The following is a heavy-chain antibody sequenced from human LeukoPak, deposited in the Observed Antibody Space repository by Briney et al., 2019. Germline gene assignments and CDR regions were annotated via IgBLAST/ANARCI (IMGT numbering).Heavy chain of an antibody. CDR2: IIPIFGTA. J-gene: IGHJ4*02. CDR3: ARGGRLLTYYCDY. CDR1: GGTFSSYA. Sequence: SVKVSCKASGGTFSSYAISWVRQAPGQGLEWMGGIIPIFGTANYAQKFQGRVTITADESTSTTYMELSSLRSEDTAVYYCARGGRLLTYYCDYWGQGTLVTVSS. V-gene: IGHV1-69*13. D-gene: IGHD1-1*01.